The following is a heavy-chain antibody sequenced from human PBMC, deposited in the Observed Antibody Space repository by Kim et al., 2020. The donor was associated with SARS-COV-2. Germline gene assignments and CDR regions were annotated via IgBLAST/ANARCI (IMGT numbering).Heavy chain of an antibody. D-gene: IGHD3-22*01. CDR3: ARRSYDSSGYEIDY. J-gene: IGHJ4*02. Sequence: ADSVKGRFTISRDNAKNSLYLQMNSLRAEDTAVYYCARRSYDSSGYEIDYWGQGTLVTVSS. V-gene: IGHV3-21*01.